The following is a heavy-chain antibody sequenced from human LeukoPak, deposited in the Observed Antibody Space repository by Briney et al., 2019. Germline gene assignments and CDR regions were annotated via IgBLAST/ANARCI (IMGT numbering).Heavy chain of an antibody. V-gene: IGHV3-23*01. J-gene: IGHJ5*02. CDR1: GFTFNNYA. CDR3: AKRGLPAAGNNWFDP. CDR2: ISGSDGRT. D-gene: IGHD6-13*01. Sequence: GGSLRLSCAAAGFTFNNYAMSWVRQAPGKGLEWVSTISGSDGRTYYADSVKGRFTISRDDSKNTLYLQMNSLRTEDTAIYYCAKRGLPAAGNNWFDPWGQGAQVTVSS.